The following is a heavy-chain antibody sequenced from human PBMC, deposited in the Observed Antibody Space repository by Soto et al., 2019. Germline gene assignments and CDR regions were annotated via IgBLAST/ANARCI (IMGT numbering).Heavy chain of an antibody. CDR2: IYYSGST. D-gene: IGHD5-18*01. Sequence: QVQLQESGPGLVKPSETLSLTCTVSGGSIRSYYWSWIRQPPGKGLEWIGYIYYSGSTNYNPSLKSRVTISVDTSKNQFSLKLTSVTAADTAVYYCARRDTYFDYWGQGTLVTVSS. J-gene: IGHJ4*02. CDR1: GGSIRSYY. V-gene: IGHV4-59*01. CDR3: ARRDTYFDY.